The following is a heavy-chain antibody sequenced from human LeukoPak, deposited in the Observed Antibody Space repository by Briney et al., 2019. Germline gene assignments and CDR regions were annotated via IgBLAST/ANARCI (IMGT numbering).Heavy chain of an antibody. CDR1: GASISNYY. Sequence: SETLSLTCTISGASISNYYWSWIRQPPGKGLEWIGYISSSGSTNYNPSLWTRVTISVDTSNNQFSLELSSVTAADTAVYYCARASYYDSSGTNWFDPWGQGTLVTVSS. J-gene: IGHJ5*02. D-gene: IGHD3-22*01. V-gene: IGHV4-59*01. CDR3: ARASYYDSSGTNWFDP. CDR2: ISSSGST.